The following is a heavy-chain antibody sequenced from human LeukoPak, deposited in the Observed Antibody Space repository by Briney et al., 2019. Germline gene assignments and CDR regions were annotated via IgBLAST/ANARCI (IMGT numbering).Heavy chain of an antibody. D-gene: IGHD2-21*02. CDR2: IIPIFGTA. Sequence: ASVKVSCKASGGTFSSYAISWVRQAPGQGLEWMGGIIPIFGTANYAQKFQGRVTITADESTSTAYMELSSLRSEDTAVYYCARTRVTARDRYYYYGVDVWGQGTTVTVSS. CDR3: ARTRVTARDRYYYYGVDV. J-gene: IGHJ6*02. CDR1: GGTFSSYA. V-gene: IGHV1-69*01.